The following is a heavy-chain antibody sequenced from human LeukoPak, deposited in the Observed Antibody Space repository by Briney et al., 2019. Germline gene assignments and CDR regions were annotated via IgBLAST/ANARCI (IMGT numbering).Heavy chain of an antibody. CDR1: GFTFSRYD. V-gene: IGHV3-13*05. D-gene: IGHD6-19*01. CDR2: IGTAGDP. Sequence: GGSLRLSCAASGFTFSRYDMHWVRQATGKGLEWVSGIGTAGDPYYPGSEKGRFTISRENAKNSLYLQMNSLRAGDTAVYYCAREARYSSGWYGAFDIWGQGTLVIVSS. J-gene: IGHJ3*02. CDR3: AREARYSSGWYGAFDI.